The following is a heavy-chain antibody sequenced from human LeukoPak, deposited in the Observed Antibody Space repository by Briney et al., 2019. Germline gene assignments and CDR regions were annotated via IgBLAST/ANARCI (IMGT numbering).Heavy chain of an antibody. D-gene: IGHD3-22*01. CDR1: GYTFTGYY. Sequence: LGASVKVSCKASGYTFTGYYMHWVRQAPGQGLEWMGWINPNSGGTNYAQKFQGRVTMTRDTSISTAYMELSRLRSDDTAVYYCARDIKSRYYYDSSGYYYCAFDIWGQGTMVTVSS. CDR2: INPNSGGT. CDR3: ARDIKSRYYYDSSGYYYCAFDI. V-gene: IGHV1-2*02. J-gene: IGHJ3*02.